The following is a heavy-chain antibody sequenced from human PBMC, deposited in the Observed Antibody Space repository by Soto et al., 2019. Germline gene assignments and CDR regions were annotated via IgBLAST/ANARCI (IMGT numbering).Heavy chain of an antibody. CDR1: GFTFSSSG. CDR2: ISYDGSDK. D-gene: IGHD1-1*01. J-gene: IGHJ4*02. CDR3: AKDNPTIAY. Sequence: QVQLVESGGGVVQPVRSLRLSCAVSGFTFSSSGMHWVRQAPGKGLEWVAIISYDGSDKYYADSVEGRFTISRDNSKNTLFLQMNSLRPEDTAVYYCAKDNPTIAYWGQGTLVTVSS. V-gene: IGHV3-30*18.